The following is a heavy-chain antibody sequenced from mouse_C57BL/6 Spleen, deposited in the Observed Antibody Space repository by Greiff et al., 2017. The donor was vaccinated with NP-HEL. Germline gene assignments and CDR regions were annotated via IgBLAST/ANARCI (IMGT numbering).Heavy chain of an antibody. V-gene: IGHV1-72*01. Sequence: VQLQQSGAELVKPGASVKLSCKASGYTFTSYWMHWVKQRPGRGLEWIGRIDPNSGGTKYNEKFKSKATLTVDKPSSTAYMQLSSLTSEDSAVYYCARDYGSSHYYAMDYWGQRTSVTVSS. CDR2: IDPNSGGT. J-gene: IGHJ4*01. D-gene: IGHD1-1*01. CDR3: ARDYGSSHYYAMDY. CDR1: GYTFTSYW.